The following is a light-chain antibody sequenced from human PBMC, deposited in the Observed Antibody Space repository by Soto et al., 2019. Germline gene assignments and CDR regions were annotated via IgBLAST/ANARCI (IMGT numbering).Light chain of an antibody. CDR2: GAS. V-gene: IGKV3-20*01. CDR3: QYYGCTPRM. J-gene: IGKJ4*02. CDR1: QDPKNKF. Sequence: EVVLTQSPGTLSLSPGEGATLSCRASQDPKNKFLAWYQCKPGQVPRLLIYGASTRASGVPDRFSGSGSGADFTLTINRLEPEDSAVYCCQYYGCTPRMFGRGTKVEI.